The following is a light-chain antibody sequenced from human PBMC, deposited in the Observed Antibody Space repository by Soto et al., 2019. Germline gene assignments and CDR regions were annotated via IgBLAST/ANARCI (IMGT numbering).Light chain of an antibody. V-gene: IGKV1-9*01. CDR3: QQLYTFPFT. Sequence: DIQLTQSPSLLYASIGDRVTTTCRASHDISTFLAWYQQKPGKAPKLLIYEASTLQSGVPSRFSGSGSGTEFTLTISGLLPEDFAAYHCQQLYTFPFTFGQGTRLEIK. J-gene: IGKJ5*01. CDR2: EAS. CDR1: HDISTF.